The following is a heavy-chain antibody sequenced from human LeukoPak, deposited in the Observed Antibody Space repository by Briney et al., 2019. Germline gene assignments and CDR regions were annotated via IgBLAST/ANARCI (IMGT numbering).Heavy chain of an antibody. CDR1: GGSFSGYY. J-gene: IGHJ4*02. D-gene: IGHD3-10*01. CDR3: ARHPSTLLWFGELLSYFDY. Sequence: SETLSLTCAVYGGSFSGYYCSWIRQPPGKGLGWIGEINHSGSTNYNPSLKSRVTISVDTSKNQFSLKLSSVTAADTAVYYCARHPSTLLWFGELLSYFDYWGQGTLVTVSS. CDR2: INHSGST. V-gene: IGHV4-34*01.